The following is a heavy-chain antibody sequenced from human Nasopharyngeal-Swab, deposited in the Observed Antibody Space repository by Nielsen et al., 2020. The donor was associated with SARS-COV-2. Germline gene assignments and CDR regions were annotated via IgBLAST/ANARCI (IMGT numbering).Heavy chain of an antibody. CDR3: ARAGSSGWYYYFDY. CDR1: GFTFSSYW. D-gene: IGHD6-19*01. CDR2: IKQDGSGK. V-gene: IGHV3-7*01. Sequence: GESLKISCAASGFTFSSYWMSWVRQAPGKGLEWVANIKQDGSGKYYVDSVKGRFTISRDNAKNSLYLQMNSLRAEDTAVYYCARAGSSGWYYYFDYWGQGTLVTVSS. J-gene: IGHJ4*02.